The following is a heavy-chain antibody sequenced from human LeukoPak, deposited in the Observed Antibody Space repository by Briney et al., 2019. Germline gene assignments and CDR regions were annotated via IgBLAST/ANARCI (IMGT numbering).Heavy chain of an antibody. V-gene: IGHV3-21*01. J-gene: IGHJ6*03. Sequence: PGGSLRLSCAASGFTFSSYSMNWVRQAPGKGLEWVSSISSTSSYTYYADSVRGRFTISRDNAKNSLYLQMNSLRAEDTAVYYCAGGYSSSWTAVYYYYYYLDVWGKGTTVTVSS. D-gene: IGHD6-13*01. CDR3: AGGYSSSWTAVYYYYYYLDV. CDR2: ISSTSSYT. CDR1: GFTFSSYS.